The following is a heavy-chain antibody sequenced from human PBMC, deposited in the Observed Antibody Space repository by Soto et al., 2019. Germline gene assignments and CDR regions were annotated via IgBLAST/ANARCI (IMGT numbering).Heavy chain of an antibody. D-gene: IGHD2-8*01. CDR3: TKSRRSVLMVYGFGGMDV. CDR1: GFTVKNYQ. CDR2: IYSGGVT. J-gene: IGHJ6*02. Sequence: PGGSLRLSCAASGFTVKNYQMNWVRQAPGKGLEWVSVIYSGGVTYYGDSVKGRFTLSRDTSQKTLYLQMNNLRGEDTAVYFCTKSRRSVLMVYGFGGMDVWGRGTTVTVSS. V-gene: IGHV3-53*01.